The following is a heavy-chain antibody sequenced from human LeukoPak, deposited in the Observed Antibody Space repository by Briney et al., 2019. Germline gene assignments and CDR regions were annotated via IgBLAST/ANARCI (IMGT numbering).Heavy chain of an antibody. CDR1: GFTFSDYY. D-gene: IGHD3-22*01. CDR3: ASSYYDSSGYYRSRYYGMDV. CDR2: ISSSGSTI. J-gene: IGHJ6*02. V-gene: IGHV3-11*01. Sequence: GGSLRLSCAASGFTFSDYYMSWIRQAPGKGLELVSYISSSGSTIYYADSVKGRFTISRDNAKNSLYLQMNSLRAEDTAVYYCASSYYDSSGYYRSRYYGMDVWGQGTTVTVSS.